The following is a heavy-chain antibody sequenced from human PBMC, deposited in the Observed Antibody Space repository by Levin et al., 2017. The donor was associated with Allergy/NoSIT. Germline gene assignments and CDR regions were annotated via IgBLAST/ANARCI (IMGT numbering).Heavy chain of an antibody. Sequence: GESLKISCKGSGYSFNTYWIGWVRQMAGKGLEWVAIINPGDSDIRYSPSFQGQVTISVDTSITTAYLQWSSLKASDTAIYYCARRYSDYVRVNSRTVGGIDVWGQGTTVTVSS. CDR2: INPGDSDI. D-gene: IGHD3-16*02. J-gene: IGHJ6*02. V-gene: IGHV5-51*01. CDR1: GYSFNTYW. CDR3: ARRYSDYVRVNSRTVGGIDV.